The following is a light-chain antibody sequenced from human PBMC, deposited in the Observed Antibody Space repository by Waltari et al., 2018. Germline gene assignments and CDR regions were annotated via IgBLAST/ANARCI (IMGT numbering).Light chain of an antibody. CDR2: DSS. CDR3: QKYRSLPAT. J-gene: IGKJ1*01. V-gene: IGKV3-20*01. Sequence: IVFTQSPGTLSLSPGERATLSCRPSQSVSRTLAWYQQKPDQATRLLIYDSSRRATGIPDRFSGRASGTDFSLTISRLDPEDFAFYYCQKYRSLPATFGQGTKVEIK. CDR1: QSVSRT.